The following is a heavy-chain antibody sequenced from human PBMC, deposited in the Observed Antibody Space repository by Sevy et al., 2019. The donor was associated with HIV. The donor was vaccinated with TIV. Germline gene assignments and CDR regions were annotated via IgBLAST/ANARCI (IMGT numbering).Heavy chain of an antibody. Sequence: ASVKVSCKASGYTFTSYGISWVRQAPGQGLEWMGWISAYNGNTNYAQKLQGRVTMTTDTSTSTAYMELRSLRSDDTAVYYCAGSYCSSTSCRYYYYGMDVWGQGTTVTVSS. V-gene: IGHV1-18*01. CDR3: AGSYCSSTSCRYYYYGMDV. CDR2: ISAYNGNT. D-gene: IGHD2-2*01. CDR1: GYTFTSYG. J-gene: IGHJ6*02.